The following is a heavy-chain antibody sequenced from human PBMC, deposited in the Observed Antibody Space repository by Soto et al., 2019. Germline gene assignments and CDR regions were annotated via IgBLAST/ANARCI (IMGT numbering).Heavy chain of an antibody. CDR2: TYTTGST. Sequence: EVQLVETGGDLIQSGGSLRLSCAASGFAVSSSYMMWVRQAPGKGLECISVTYTTGSTRYAESVKGRFTVSRDDSKNTVYLQRNSLRADDTAVYYCARDPPITSDYAMDVWGQGTTVIVSS. CDR3: ARDPPITSDYAMDV. J-gene: IGHJ6*02. D-gene: IGHD1-20*01. CDR1: GFAVSSSY. V-gene: IGHV3-53*02.